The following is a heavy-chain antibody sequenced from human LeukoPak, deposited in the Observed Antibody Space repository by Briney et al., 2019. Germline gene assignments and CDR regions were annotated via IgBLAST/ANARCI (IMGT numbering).Heavy chain of an antibody. CDR1: GGTFSSYA. J-gene: IGHJ3*02. Sequence: SVKVTCKTSGGTFSSYALSWVRQAPGQGLEWVGGIIPLCVKANYADEFLGRITITADESTKTAYMELSSLRAEDTAVYCCARFSGNYSGVAFDIWGQGTMVTVAS. V-gene: IGHV1-69*13. CDR2: IIPLCVKA. D-gene: IGHD1-26*01. CDR3: ARFSGNYSGVAFDI.